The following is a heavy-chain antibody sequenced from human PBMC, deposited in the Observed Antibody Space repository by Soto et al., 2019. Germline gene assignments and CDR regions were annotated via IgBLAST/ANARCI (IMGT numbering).Heavy chain of an antibody. Sequence: ASVKVSCKASGYTFTSYYMHWVRQAPGQRLEWMGRINPSNGNTKYSQKFQGRVTITRDTSASTAYMELSSLRSEDTAVYYCARDLGGWPDYWGQGTLVTVSX. J-gene: IGHJ4*02. D-gene: IGHD2-15*01. CDR2: INPSNGNT. CDR3: ARDLGGWPDY. CDR1: GYTFTSYY. V-gene: IGHV1-3*01.